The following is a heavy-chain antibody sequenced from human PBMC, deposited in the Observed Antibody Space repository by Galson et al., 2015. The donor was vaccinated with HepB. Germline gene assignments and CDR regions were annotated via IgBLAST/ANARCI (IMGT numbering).Heavy chain of an antibody. CDR2: INTNTGNP. Sequence: QSGAEVKKPGESLKISCKASGYTFTSYAMNWVRQAPGQGLEWMGWINTNTGNPTYAQGFTGRFVFSLDTSVSTAYLQISSLKAEDTAVYYCARGAAGTGTHDAFDTWGQGTMVTVSS. D-gene: IGHD6-13*01. CDR3: ARGAAGTGTHDAFDT. J-gene: IGHJ3*02. CDR1: GYTFTSYA. V-gene: IGHV7-4-1*02.